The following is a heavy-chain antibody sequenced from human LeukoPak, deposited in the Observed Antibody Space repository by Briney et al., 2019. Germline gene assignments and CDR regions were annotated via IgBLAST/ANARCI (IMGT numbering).Heavy chain of an antibody. CDR3: AKDGGRYCSSTSCQRPFYYYYYYMDV. CDR2: IRYDGSNK. J-gene: IGHJ6*03. CDR1: GFTFSNYY. D-gene: IGHD2-2*01. V-gene: IGHV3-30*02. Sequence: GGSLRLSCAASGFTFSNYYMSWVRQAPGKGLEWVAFIRYDGSNKYYADSVKGRFTISRDNSKNTLYLQMNSLRAEDTAVYYCAKDGGRYCSSTSCQRPFYYYYYYMDVWGKGTTVTISS.